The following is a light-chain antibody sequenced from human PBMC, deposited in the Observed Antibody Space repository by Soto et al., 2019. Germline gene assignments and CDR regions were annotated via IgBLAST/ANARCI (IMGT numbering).Light chain of an antibody. CDR1: QSVSSY. J-gene: IGKJ3*01. Sequence: EIVLTQSPATLSFSPGERATLSCRASQSVSSYLAWYQQKPCQAPRLLIYDASNRATGIPARFSGSGSVTDFTLTISSLETEDFAVYYCQQRSNWPPEFTFGPGTKVDSK. V-gene: IGKV3-11*01. CDR3: QQRSNWPPEFT. CDR2: DAS.